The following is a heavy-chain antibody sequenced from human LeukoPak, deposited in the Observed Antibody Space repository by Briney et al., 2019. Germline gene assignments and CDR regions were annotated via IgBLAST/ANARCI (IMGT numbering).Heavy chain of an antibody. Sequence: GGSLRLSCAASGFTFGAYGIHWVRQAPGKGLEWVAVISYDGSNKNYADSVKGRFTISRDNSKNTLYLQMNSLRAEDTALYYCTRALDYGGNFYYFDYWGQGTLVTVSS. D-gene: IGHD4-23*01. CDR2: ISYDGSNK. CDR1: GFTFGAYG. CDR3: TRALDYGGNFYYFDY. V-gene: IGHV3-30*04. J-gene: IGHJ4*02.